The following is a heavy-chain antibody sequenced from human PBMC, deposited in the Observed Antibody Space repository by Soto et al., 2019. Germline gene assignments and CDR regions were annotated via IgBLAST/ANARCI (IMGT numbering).Heavy chain of an antibody. Sequence: QVQLVQSGAEVKKPGSSVKVSCKASGGTFSSYAISWVRQAPGQVLEWMGGIIPIFGTANYAQKFQGRVTITADESTSTAYMELRSLRSEDTAVYYCVDESSGGGYFQHWGQGTLVTVSS. CDR1: GGTFSSYA. D-gene: IGHD3-22*01. CDR2: IIPIFGTA. V-gene: IGHV1-69*12. J-gene: IGHJ1*01. CDR3: VDESSGGGYFQH.